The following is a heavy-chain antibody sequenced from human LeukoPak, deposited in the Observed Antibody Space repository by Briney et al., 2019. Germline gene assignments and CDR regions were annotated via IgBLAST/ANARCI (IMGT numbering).Heavy chain of an antibody. D-gene: IGHD2-21*01. CDR3: ARYCGGDCYGMDV. V-gene: IGHV3-7*01. Sequence: GGSLRLSCAASGFSFSSYWLSWVRQAPGKGLEWVANIKQDGSEKHYVDSVKGRFTISRDNAKNSLYLQMHSLRPGDTAVYYCARYCGGDCYGMDVWGQGTTVTVSS. J-gene: IGHJ6*02. CDR1: GFSFSSYW. CDR2: IKQDGSEK.